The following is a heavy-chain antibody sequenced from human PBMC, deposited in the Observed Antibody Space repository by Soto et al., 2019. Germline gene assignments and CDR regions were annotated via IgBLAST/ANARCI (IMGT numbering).Heavy chain of an antibody. J-gene: IGHJ3*01. CDR3: AKVPTSTVEGAFDL. CDR2: ISASGGNT. V-gene: IGHV3-23*01. CDR1: GFIFSTFA. D-gene: IGHD4-17*01. Sequence: EVQLLESGGGLVQPGGSLRLSCTGSGFIFSTFAMSWVRQAPGKGLEWLSAISASGGNTYYPDSVKGRFTISRDISENTLYLQMSSLGGEVAAVYHFAKVPTSTVEGAFDLWGRGTMVTISS.